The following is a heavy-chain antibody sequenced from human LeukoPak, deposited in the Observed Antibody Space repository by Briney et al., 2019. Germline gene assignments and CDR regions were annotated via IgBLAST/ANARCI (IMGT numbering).Heavy chain of an antibody. J-gene: IGHJ5*02. Sequence: SETLSLTCAVYGGSFSGYYWSWIRQPPGKWLEWIGEINHSGSTNYNPSLKSRVTISVDTPKNQFSLKLSSVTAADTAVYYCARGFDYTRADSFPRRNWFDPWGQGTLVTVSS. D-gene: IGHD3-9*01. CDR2: INHSGST. V-gene: IGHV4-34*01. CDR1: GGSFSGYY. CDR3: ARGFDYTRADSFPRRNWFDP.